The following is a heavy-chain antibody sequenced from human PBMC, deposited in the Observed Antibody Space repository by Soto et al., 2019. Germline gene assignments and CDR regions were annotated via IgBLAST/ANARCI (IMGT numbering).Heavy chain of an antibody. CDR3: ARDKGYCSGASCPDFDY. CDR2: IIPNLGIT. CDR1: GGTLSSYT. V-gene: IGHV1-69*08. J-gene: IGHJ4*02. Sequence: QVQLVQSGAEVKKPGSSVKVSCKASGGTLSSYTFSWVRQAPGQGLEWMGRIIPNLGITNYAQKFQGRITIIVDKSTSTDYMEMSSLRSEDTAVYYCARDKGYCSGASCPDFDYWGQGTLVTVSS. D-gene: IGHD2-15*01.